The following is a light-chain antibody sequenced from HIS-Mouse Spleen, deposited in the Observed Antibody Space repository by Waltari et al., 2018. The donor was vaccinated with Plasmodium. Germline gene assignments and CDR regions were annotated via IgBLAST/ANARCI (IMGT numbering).Light chain of an antibody. J-gene: IGKJ2*01. V-gene: IGKV3-15*01. CDR2: GAS. Sequence: EIVMTQSTATLSVSPGERATLSCRASQSVSSNLAWYQQKPGQAPRLLIYGASTRATGIPARFSGSGSGTEFTLTISSLQSEDFAVYYCQQYNNPRTTFGQGTKLEIK. CDR3: QQYNNPRTT. CDR1: QSVSSN.